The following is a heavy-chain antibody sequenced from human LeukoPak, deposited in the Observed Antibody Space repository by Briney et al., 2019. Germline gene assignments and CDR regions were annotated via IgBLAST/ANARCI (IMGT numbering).Heavy chain of an antibody. V-gene: IGHV4-39*07. CDR2: IYYSGST. Sequence: HPSETLSLTCTVSGGSISSSSYYWGWIRQPPGKGLEWIGSIYYSGSTYYNPSLKSRVTISVDTSKNQFSLKLSSVTAADTAVYYCARANPPECDSLRCYGNWFDPWGQGTLVTVSS. CDR3: ARANPPECDSLRCYGNWFDP. CDR1: GGSISSSSYY. J-gene: IGHJ5*02. D-gene: IGHD2-2*01.